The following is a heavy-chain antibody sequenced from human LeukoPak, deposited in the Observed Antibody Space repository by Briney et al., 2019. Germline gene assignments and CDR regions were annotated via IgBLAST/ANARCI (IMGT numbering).Heavy chain of an antibody. CDR3: ASMAYGGNSGGSY. D-gene: IGHD4-23*01. CDR1: GYTFASYY. CDR2: INPSGGST. Sequence: ASVKVSCKASGYTFASYYMHWVRQAPGQGLEWMGIINPSGGSTSYAQKFQGRVTMTRDTSTSTVYMELSSLRSEDTAVYYCASMAYGGNSGGSYWGQGTLVTVSS. J-gene: IGHJ4*02. V-gene: IGHV1-46*01.